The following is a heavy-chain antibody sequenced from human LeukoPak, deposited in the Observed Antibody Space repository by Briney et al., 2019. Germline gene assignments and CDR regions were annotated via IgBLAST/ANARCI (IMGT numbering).Heavy chain of an antibody. CDR3: ARQVSFGVVIHNWLDP. CDR1: GYSFTSYW. Sequence: GESLKISCKGSGYSFTSYWIGWVRQMPGKGLEWMGIIYPGDSDTRYSPSFQGQVTISADKSISTAYLQWSSLKASDTAMYYCARQVSFGVVIHNWLDPWGQGTLVTVSS. J-gene: IGHJ5*02. V-gene: IGHV5-51*01. D-gene: IGHD3-3*01. CDR2: IYPGDSDT.